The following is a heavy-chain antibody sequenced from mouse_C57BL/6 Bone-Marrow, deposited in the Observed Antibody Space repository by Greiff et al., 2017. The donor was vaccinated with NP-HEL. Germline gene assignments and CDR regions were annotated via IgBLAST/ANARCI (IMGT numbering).Heavy chain of an antibody. CDR2: IYPRSGNT. D-gene: IGHD1-1*01. J-gene: IGHJ1*03. CDR1: GYTFTSYG. Sequence: QVQLQQSGAELARPGASVKLSCKASGYTFTSYGISWVKQRTGQGLEWIGEIYPRSGNTYYNEKFKGKATLTADKSSSTAYMELRSLTSEDSAVYFCARRPTVVGWYFDVWGTGTTVTVSS. CDR3: ARRPTVVGWYFDV. V-gene: IGHV1-81*01.